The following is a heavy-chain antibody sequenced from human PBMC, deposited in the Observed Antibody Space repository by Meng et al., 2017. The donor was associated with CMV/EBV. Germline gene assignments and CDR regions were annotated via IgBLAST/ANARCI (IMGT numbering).Heavy chain of an antibody. D-gene: IGHD3-3*01. Sequence: GGSLRLSCAASGFTFSSYSMNWVRQAPGKGLEWVSSISSSSSYIYHADSVKGRFTISRDNAKNSLYLQMNSLRAEDTAVYYCARESTIFGVVIPNYYYYGMDVWGQGTTVTVSS. J-gene: IGHJ6*02. CDR3: ARESTIFGVVIPNYYYYGMDV. CDR2: ISSSSSYI. CDR1: GFTFSSYS. V-gene: IGHV3-21*01.